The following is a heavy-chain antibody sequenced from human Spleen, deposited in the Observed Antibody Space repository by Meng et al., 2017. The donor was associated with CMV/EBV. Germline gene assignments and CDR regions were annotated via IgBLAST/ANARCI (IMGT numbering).Heavy chain of an antibody. CDR1: GYTFTSYE. Sequence: ASVKVSCKASGYTFTSYEINWVRQATGQGLEWMGWMNPNSGDTGYAQKFQGGVTITRNTSISTAYMELNRLRSDDTAVYYCARSRIAAAADYWGQGTLVTVSS. CDR3: ARSRIAAAADY. V-gene: IGHV1-8*03. CDR2: MNPNSGDT. J-gene: IGHJ4*02. D-gene: IGHD6-13*01.